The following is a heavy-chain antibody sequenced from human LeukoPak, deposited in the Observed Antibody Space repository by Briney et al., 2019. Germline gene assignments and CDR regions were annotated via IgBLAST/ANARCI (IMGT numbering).Heavy chain of an antibody. Sequence: SETLSLTCTVSGYSISSGYYWGWIRQPPGKGLEWIGSIYHSGSTYYNPSLKSLLTISVDTSKTQFLLKLSPVTDADTAVYSCARVLKGRAPFDYWGEGTLVTVSS. CDR1: GYSISSGYY. CDR3: ARVLKGRAPFDY. V-gene: IGHV4-38-2*02. J-gene: IGHJ4*02. CDR2: IYHSGST.